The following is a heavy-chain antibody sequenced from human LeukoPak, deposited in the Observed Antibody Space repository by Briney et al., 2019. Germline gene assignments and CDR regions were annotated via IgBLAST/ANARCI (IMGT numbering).Heavy chain of an antibody. D-gene: IGHD5-18*01. CDR1: GYTFSSYG. V-gene: IGHV1-18*01. CDR3: ARDLARGYSYGYNAFDI. J-gene: IGHJ3*02. CDR2: ITAGNGNT. Sequence: GASVKVSCKASGYTFSSYGIGWVRQAPRQGLEWTGWITAGNGNTNYAQKVQGRVTMTTDTSTSTAYMELRSLRSDDTAVYFCARDLARGYSYGYNAFDIWGQGTMVTVSS.